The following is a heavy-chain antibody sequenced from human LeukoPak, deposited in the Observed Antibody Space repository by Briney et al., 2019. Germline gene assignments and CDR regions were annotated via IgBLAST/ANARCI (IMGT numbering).Heavy chain of an antibody. Sequence: QAGGSLRLSCVASGFTFSSYEMTWVRQAPGKGLEWLSYISSSGSTIYYADSVKGRFTVSRDNAKNSLYLQMNSLRAEDTAVYYCARDQYYDFWSGYYTGHDYWGQGTLVTVSS. CDR1: GFTFSSYE. CDR3: ARDQYYDFWSGYYTGHDY. CDR2: ISSSGSTI. V-gene: IGHV3-48*03. J-gene: IGHJ4*02. D-gene: IGHD3-3*01.